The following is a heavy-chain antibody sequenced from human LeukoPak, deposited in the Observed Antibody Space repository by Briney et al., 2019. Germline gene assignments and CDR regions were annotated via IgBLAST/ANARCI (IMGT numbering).Heavy chain of an antibody. CDR3: ARNIAAAGYYYYGMDV. V-gene: IGHV4-39*07. Sequence: SETLSLTCTVSGGSISSSSYYWGWIRQPPGKGLEWIGSIYHSGSTYYNPSLKSRVTISVDTSKNQFSLKLSSVTAADTAVYYCARNIAAAGYYYYGMDVWGKGTTVTVSS. CDR1: GGSISSSSYY. D-gene: IGHD6-13*01. J-gene: IGHJ6*04. CDR2: IYHSGST.